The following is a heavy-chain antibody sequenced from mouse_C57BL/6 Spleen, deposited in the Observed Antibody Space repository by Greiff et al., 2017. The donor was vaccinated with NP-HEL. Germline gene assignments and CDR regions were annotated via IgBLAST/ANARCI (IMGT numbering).Heavy chain of an antibody. J-gene: IGHJ2*01. D-gene: IGHD1-1*01. V-gene: IGHV1-42*01. CDR2: INPSTGGT. CDR1: GYSFTGYY. CDR3: ARNYCGSSSHFDY. Sequence: EVQLKESGPELVKPGASVKISCKASGYSFTGYYMNWVKQSPEKSLEWIGEINPSTGGTTYNQKFKAKATLTVDKSSSTAYMQLNSLTSEDSAVYYCARNYCGSSSHFDYWGQGTTLTVSS.